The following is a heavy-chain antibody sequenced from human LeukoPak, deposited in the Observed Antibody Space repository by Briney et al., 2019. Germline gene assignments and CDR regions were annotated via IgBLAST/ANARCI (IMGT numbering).Heavy chain of an antibody. CDR3: VRDPTLKTAGDWYFDL. CDR2: IYFGVST. D-gene: IGHD1-14*01. V-gene: IGHV4-30-4*01. Sequence: SETLSLTCTVSGDSISSGESYWSWIRQPPGEGLEWIGYIYFGVSTSYNPSLQSRVTMSGDASKNQFSLKLTSVTPADTAVYYCVRDPTLKTAGDWYFDLWGRGTLVTVSS. CDR1: GDSISSGESY. J-gene: IGHJ2*01.